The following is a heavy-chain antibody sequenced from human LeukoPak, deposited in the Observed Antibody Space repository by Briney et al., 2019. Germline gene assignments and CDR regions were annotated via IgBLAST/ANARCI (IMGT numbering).Heavy chain of an antibody. CDR3: ARSGRYCSGGNCYLIN. D-gene: IGHD2-15*01. J-gene: IGHJ4*02. CDR2: ISGSGRST. Sequence: GGSLRLSCAASGFTFSDNYMNWIRQAPGKGLEWVAYISGSGRSTYYADSVKGRFAISRDNAKNLLYLQMNSLRAEDTAVFYCARSGRYCSGGNCYLINWGQGTLVTVSS. CDR1: GFTFSDNY. V-gene: IGHV3-11*01.